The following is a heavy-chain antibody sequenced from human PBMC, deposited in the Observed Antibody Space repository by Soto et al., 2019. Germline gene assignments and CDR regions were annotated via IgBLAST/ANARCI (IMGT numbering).Heavy chain of an antibody. J-gene: IGHJ2*01. CDR2: IYNSGST. V-gene: IGHV4-59*01. D-gene: IGHD4-17*01. CDR3: TRAPPRVTKGPGLYWYSDL. CDR1: GGSISSYY. Sequence: PSETLSLTCTVSGGSISSYYWSWIRQPPGKGLEWIGYIYNSGSTNYNPSLKSRVTISADTSKKQLSLTVKSVTAADTAVSYCTRAPPRVTKGPGLYWYSDLWGRGSLVPVSS.